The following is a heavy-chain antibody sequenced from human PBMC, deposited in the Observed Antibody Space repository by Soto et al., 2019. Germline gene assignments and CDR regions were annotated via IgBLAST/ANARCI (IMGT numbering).Heavy chain of an antibody. Sequence: QVQLQESGPGLVKPSETLSLTCTVSGGSISRYYCSWIRQPPGKGLEWIGYTYYSGSTNYNPCLKSRSTISVDTSKNQFSPKLSSVTAADTAVYYCARAAGRYWGQGTLVTVSS. D-gene: IGHD2-15*01. V-gene: IGHV4-59*01. CDR2: TYYSGST. J-gene: IGHJ4*02. CDR3: ARAAGRY. CDR1: GGSISRYY.